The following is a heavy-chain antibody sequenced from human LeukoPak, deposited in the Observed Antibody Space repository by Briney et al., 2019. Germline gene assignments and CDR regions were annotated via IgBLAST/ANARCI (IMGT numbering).Heavy chain of an antibody. Sequence: SEPLSLTCTVSGGPISSYYWSWIRQPPGKGLEWIGYIYHSGNTNYNPSLKSRVTISLDTSKNHFSLRLNSVTSADTAVYYCARGSSSHYYGMDVWGQGTTVTVSS. CDR3: ARGSSSHYYGMDV. CDR1: GGPISSYY. CDR2: IYHSGNT. V-gene: IGHV4-59*01. J-gene: IGHJ6*02. D-gene: IGHD6-6*01.